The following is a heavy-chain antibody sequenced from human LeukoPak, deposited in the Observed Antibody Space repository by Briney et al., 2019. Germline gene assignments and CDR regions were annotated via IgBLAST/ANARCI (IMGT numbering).Heavy chain of an antibody. J-gene: IGHJ4*02. D-gene: IGHD3-22*01. Sequence: GGSLRLSCAASGFNFSSYSMNWVRQAPGKGLEWVSSISSSSSFRYYADSVKGRFTISRDNAKNSLYLQMNSLRAEDTAVYCCARESSGYFYWGQGTLVTVSS. CDR1: GFNFSSYS. V-gene: IGHV3-21*01. CDR2: ISSSSSFR. CDR3: ARESSGYFY.